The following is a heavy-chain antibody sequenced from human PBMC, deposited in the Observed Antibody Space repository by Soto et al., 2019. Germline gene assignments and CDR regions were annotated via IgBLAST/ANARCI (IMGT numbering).Heavy chain of an antibody. J-gene: IGHJ4*02. Sequence: QLQLQESGPGLVKPSETLSLTCTVSGGSISSSSYYWGWIRQPPGKGLEWIGSIYYSGSTYYNPSLKSRVTISVDTSKNQFSLKLSSVTAADTAVYYCARQGIAVAGEDYWGQGTLVTVSS. V-gene: IGHV4-39*01. CDR1: GGSISSSSYY. CDR2: IYYSGST. CDR3: ARQGIAVAGEDY. D-gene: IGHD6-19*01.